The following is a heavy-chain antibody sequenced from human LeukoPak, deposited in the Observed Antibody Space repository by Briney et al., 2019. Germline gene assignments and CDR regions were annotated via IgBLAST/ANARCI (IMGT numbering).Heavy chain of an antibody. D-gene: IGHD4-17*01. CDR2: ISYDGSNK. Sequence: PGRSLRLSCAASGFTFSSYAMHWVRQAPGKGLEWVAVISYDGSNKYYADSVKGRFTISRDNSKNTLYLQMNSLRAEDTAVYYCARAKRDDYGDPFDYWGQGTLVTVSS. CDR1: GFTFSSYA. J-gene: IGHJ4*02. V-gene: IGHV3-30-3*01. CDR3: ARAKRDDYGDPFDY.